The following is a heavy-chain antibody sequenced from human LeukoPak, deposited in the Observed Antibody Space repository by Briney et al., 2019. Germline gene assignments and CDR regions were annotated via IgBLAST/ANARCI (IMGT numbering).Heavy chain of an antibody. CDR2: ISYDGSNK. D-gene: IGHD3-10*01. Sequence: GGSLRLSCAASGFTFSSYGMHWVRQAPGKGLEWVAVISYDGSNKYYADSVKGRFTISRDNSKNTLYLQMNSLRAEDTAVYYCARDVGSRITMVRGVRTYYYYGMDVWGQGTTVTVSS. CDR1: GFTFSSYG. J-gene: IGHJ6*02. V-gene: IGHV3-30*03. CDR3: ARDVGSRITMVRGVRTYYYYGMDV.